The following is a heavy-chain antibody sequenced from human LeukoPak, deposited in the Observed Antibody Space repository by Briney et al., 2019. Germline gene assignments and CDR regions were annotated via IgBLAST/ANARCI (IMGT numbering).Heavy chain of an antibody. CDR1: GFTFSSYA. CDR3: ARADYSLEFDY. J-gene: IGHJ4*02. D-gene: IGHD4-11*01. V-gene: IGHV3-30*04. Sequence: SGGSLRLSCAASGFTFSSYAMHWVRQAPGKGLEWVAVISYDGSNKYYADSVKGRFTISRDNSKNTLYLQMNSLRAEDTAVYYCARADYSLEFDYWGQGTLVTVSS. CDR2: ISYDGSNK.